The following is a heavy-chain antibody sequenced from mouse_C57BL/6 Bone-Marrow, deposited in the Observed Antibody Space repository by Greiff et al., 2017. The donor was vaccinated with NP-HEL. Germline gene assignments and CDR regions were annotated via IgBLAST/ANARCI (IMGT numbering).Heavy chain of an antibody. Sequence: QVTLKVCGPGILQSSQTLSLTCSFSGFSLSTSGMGVSWIRQPSGKGLEWLAHIYWDDDKRYNPSLKSRLTISKDTSRNQVFLKITSVDTADTATYYCARRAASYDGYYWYFDVWGTGTTVTVSS. J-gene: IGHJ1*03. V-gene: IGHV8-12*01. CDR2: IYWDDDK. CDR3: ARRAASYDGYYWYFDV. D-gene: IGHD2-3*01. CDR1: GFSLSTSGMG.